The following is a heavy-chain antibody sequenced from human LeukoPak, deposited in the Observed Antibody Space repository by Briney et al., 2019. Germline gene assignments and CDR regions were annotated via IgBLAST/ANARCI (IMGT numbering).Heavy chain of an antibody. V-gene: IGHV3-48*03. D-gene: IGHD3-9*01. CDR3: ASCSYDILTGYYFDY. J-gene: IGHJ4*02. CDR1: GFTFSSYE. Sequence: GGSLRLSRAASGFTFSSYEMNWVRQAPGKGLEWVSYISSSGSTIYYADSVKGRFTISRDNAKNSLYLQMNSLRAEDTAVYYCASCSYDILTGYYFDYWGQGTLVTVSS. CDR2: ISSSGSTI.